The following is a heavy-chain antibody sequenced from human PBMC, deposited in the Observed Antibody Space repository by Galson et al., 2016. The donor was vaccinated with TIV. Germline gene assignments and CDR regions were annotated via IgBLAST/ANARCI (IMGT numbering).Heavy chain of an antibody. CDR2: IVGSGGTR. J-gene: IGHJ3*02. V-gene: IGHV3-23*01. CDR3: ARRKNYGGDAFDI. D-gene: IGHD3-10*01. CDR1: GFTFSMYA. Sequence: SLRLSCAGSGFTFSMYAIHWVRQAPGKGLEWVSGIVGSGGTRYYAESVKGRLTISRDNSKDTLYLEMNSLKFEDTGVYYCARRKNYGGDAFDIWGQGTLVTVSS.